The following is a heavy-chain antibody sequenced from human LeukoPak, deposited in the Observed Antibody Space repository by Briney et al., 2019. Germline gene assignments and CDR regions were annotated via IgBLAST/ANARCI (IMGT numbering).Heavy chain of an antibody. Sequence: ASETLSLTCAVSGGSISSSNWWSWVRQPPGKGLEWIGEIYHSGSTNYNPSLKSRVTISVDTSKTQFSLELSSVTAADTAVYYCASHYDILTGYAYWGQGTLVTVSS. CDR1: GGSISSSNW. V-gene: IGHV4-4*02. D-gene: IGHD3-9*01. CDR3: ASHYDILTGYAY. CDR2: IYHSGST. J-gene: IGHJ4*02.